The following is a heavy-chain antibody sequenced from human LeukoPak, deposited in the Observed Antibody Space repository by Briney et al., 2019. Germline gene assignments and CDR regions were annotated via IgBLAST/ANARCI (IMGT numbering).Heavy chain of an antibody. CDR2: IYYSGST. D-gene: IGHD3-22*01. CDR3: ARAFDSSGYLVPLDY. J-gene: IGHJ4*02. Sequence: SETLSLTCTVSGGAISSYYCSCLRQPPGKGLDWNGYIYYSGSTKYNPSLKSRVTISVDTSKNQFSLRLSSVTAADTAVYYCARAFDSSGYLVPLDYWGQGTLVTVSS. V-gene: IGHV4-59*01. CDR1: GGAISSYY.